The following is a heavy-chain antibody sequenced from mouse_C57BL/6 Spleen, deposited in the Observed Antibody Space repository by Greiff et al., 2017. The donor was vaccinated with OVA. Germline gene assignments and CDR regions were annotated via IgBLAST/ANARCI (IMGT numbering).Heavy chain of an antibody. CDR3: ARAAYDYDGDY. CDR2: IYPRSGNT. D-gene: IGHD2-4*01. J-gene: IGHJ2*01. CDR1: GYTFTSYG. Sequence: VQLMESGAELARPGASVKLSCKASGYTFTSYGISWVKQRTGQGLEWIGEIYPRSGNTYYNEKFKGKATLTADKSSSTAYMELRSLTSEDSAVYFCARAAYDYDGDYWGQGTTLTVSS. V-gene: IGHV1-81*01.